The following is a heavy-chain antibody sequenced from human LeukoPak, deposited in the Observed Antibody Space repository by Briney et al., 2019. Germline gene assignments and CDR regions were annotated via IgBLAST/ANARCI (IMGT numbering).Heavy chain of an antibody. Sequence: GGSLRLSCAASGFTFIDYDMHWVRQVIGKGLEWVSAIGNRGDTHYSGSVKGRFTISRENAESSLYLQMNSLRGEETAVYYCARGGIQVSGIDEFDYWGQGTLVTVSS. D-gene: IGHD6-19*01. CDR2: IGNRGDT. CDR3: ARGGIQVSGIDEFDY. CDR1: GFTFIDYD. V-gene: IGHV3-13*01. J-gene: IGHJ4*02.